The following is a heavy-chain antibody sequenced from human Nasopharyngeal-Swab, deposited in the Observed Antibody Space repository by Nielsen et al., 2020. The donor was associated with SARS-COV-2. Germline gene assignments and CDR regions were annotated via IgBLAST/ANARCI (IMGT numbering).Heavy chain of an antibody. V-gene: IGHV3-23*01. CDR3: AKGVGYGDTGCFDE. CDR1: GFTLRDSS. J-gene: IGHJ4*02. CDR2: IIGRGGNT. D-gene: IGHD4-17*01. Sequence: ESPNTPLAASGFTLRDSSIHWVRHAPGKGLECVSGIIGRGGNTYYADSVKGRFTISRDNSMETLYLQMNSLRVEDTAVYYCAKGVGYGDTGCFDEWGQGTLVTASS.